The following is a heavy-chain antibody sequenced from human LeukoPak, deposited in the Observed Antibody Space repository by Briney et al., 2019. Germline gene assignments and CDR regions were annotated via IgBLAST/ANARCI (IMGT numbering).Heavy chain of an antibody. CDR2: INPNSGGT. V-gene: IGHV1-2*04. J-gene: IGHJ4*02. Sequence: ASLKVSCKASGYTFTGYYMHWVRQAPGQGLEWMGWINPNSGGTNYAQKFQGWVTMTRDTSISTAYMELSRLRSDDTAVYYCARERRYYDSSGTMGYWGQGTLVTVSS. CDR1: GYTFTGYY. CDR3: ARERRYYDSSGTMGY. D-gene: IGHD3-22*01.